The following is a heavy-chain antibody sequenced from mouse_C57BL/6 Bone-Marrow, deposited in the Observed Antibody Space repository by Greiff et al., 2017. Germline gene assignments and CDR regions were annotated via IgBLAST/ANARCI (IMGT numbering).Heavy chain of an antibody. CDR3: ATNRGIYYDYDGDWDFDV. CDR1: GYTFTSYW. V-gene: IGHV1-74*01. CDR2: IHPSDSDT. J-gene: IGHJ1*03. D-gene: IGHD2-4*01. Sequence: QVQLQQPGAELVKPGASVKVSCKASGYTFTSYWMHWVKQRPGQGLEWIGRIHPSDSDTNYNQKFKGKATLTVDKSSSPAYMQLTSLTSADSAVYYCATNRGIYYDYDGDWDFDVWGTGTTVTVSS.